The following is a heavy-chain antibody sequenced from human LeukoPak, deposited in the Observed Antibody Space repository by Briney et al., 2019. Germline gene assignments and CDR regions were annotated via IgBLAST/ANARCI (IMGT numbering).Heavy chain of an antibody. CDR2: INPSGGST. Sequence: GASVKVSCKASGYTFTSYYMHWVRQAPGQGLEWMGIINPSGGSTGYAQKFQGRVTMTRDTSTSTVYMELSSLRSDDTAVYYCARGAGSGLIAFDIWGQGTMVTVSS. J-gene: IGHJ3*02. V-gene: IGHV1-46*01. D-gene: IGHD3-10*01. CDR3: ARGAGSGLIAFDI. CDR1: GYTFTSYY.